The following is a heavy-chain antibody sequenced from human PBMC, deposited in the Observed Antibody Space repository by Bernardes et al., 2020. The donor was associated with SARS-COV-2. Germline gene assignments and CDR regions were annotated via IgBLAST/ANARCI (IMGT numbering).Heavy chain of an antibody. Sequence: SETLSLTCTVSGGSISSSSYYWGWIRQPPGKGLEWIGSIYYTGSTYYNPSLKSRVTISVDTFKNQFSLKLSSVTAADTAVYYCATEVVAATFYYYYGMDVWGQGTTVTVSS. CDR1: GGSISSSSYY. V-gene: IGHV4-39*01. CDR2: IYYTGST. J-gene: IGHJ6*02. CDR3: ATEVVAATFYYYYGMDV. D-gene: IGHD2-15*01.